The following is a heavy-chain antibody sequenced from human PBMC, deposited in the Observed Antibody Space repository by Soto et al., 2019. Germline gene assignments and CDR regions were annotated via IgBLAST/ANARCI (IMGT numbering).Heavy chain of an antibody. Sequence: WSLRLSCAASVFTVSSNYMSWVRQAPGKGLEWVSVIYSGGSTYYADSVKGRFTISRDNSKNTLYLQMNSLRAEDTAVYYCARADYGDPPYAFDTWGQGTMVTVSS. J-gene: IGHJ3*02. CDR2: IYSGGST. CDR1: VFTVSSNY. CDR3: ARADYGDPPYAFDT. D-gene: IGHD4-17*01. V-gene: IGHV3-53*01.